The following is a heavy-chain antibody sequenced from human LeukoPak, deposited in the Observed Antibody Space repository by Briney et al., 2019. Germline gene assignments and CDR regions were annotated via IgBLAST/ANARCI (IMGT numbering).Heavy chain of an antibody. V-gene: IGHV1-69*13. D-gene: IGHD3-10*01. CDR1: GGTFSSYA. Sequence: ASVKVSCKASGGTFSSYAISGVRQAPGQGREWMGGIIPIFGTANYAQKFQGRVTITADESTGTAYMELSSQRPEDTAVYYCARRNLYDNKRYSPEFRYWAQGTLVPVPS. J-gene: IGHJ4*02. CDR2: IIPIFGTA. CDR3: ARRNLYDNKRYSPEFRY.